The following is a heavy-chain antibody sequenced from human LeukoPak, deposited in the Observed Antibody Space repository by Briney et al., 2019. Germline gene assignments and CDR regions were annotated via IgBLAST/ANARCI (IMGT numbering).Heavy chain of an antibody. Sequence: GGSLRLSCAASGFTFSSYSMNWVRQAPGKGLEWVSSISSSSSYIYYADSVKGRFTISRDNAKNSLYLQMNSLRAEDTAVYYCARDLPGWNYLGAFDIWGQGTMVTVSS. V-gene: IGHV3-21*01. J-gene: IGHJ3*02. CDR3: ARDLPGWNYLGAFDI. D-gene: IGHD1-7*01. CDR1: GFTFSSYS. CDR2: ISSSSSYI.